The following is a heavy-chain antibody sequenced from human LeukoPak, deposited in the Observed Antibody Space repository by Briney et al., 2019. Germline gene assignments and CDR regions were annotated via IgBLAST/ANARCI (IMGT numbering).Heavy chain of an antibody. CDR2: IKQDGSEK. V-gene: IGHV3-7*01. CDR1: GFTFSSYW. Sequence: GGSLRLSCAASGFTFSSYWMSWVRQAPGKELEWVANIKQDGSEKYYVDSVKGRFTISRDNAKNSLYLQMNSLRAEDTAVHYCARYYYDSSGYPYYFDYWGQGTLVTVSS. CDR3: ARYYYDSSGYPYYFDY. D-gene: IGHD3-22*01. J-gene: IGHJ4*02.